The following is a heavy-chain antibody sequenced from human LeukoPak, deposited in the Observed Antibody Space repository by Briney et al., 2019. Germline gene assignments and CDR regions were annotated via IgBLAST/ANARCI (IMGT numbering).Heavy chain of an antibody. Sequence: SETLSLTCAVYGGSFSGYYWSWIRQPPGKGLEWIGEINHSGSTNYNPSPKSRVTISVDTSKNQFSLKLSSVTAADTAVYYCARGGRDYVWGSYRYKGCFDYWGQGTLVTVSS. CDR3: ARGGRDYVWGSYRYKGCFDY. CDR1: GGSFSGYY. J-gene: IGHJ4*02. CDR2: INHSGST. V-gene: IGHV4-34*01. D-gene: IGHD3-16*02.